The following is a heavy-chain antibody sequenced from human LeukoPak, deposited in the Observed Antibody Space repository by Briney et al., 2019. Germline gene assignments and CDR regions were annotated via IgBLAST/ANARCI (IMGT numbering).Heavy chain of an antibody. Sequence: ASVKVSCKVSGYTLTELSMHWVRQAPGKGLEWMGGFDPEDGETIYAQKFQGRVTMTEDTSTDTAYMELNSLRSDDTAVYYCARLSGSGTWDGNAVDYWGQGTLVTVSS. V-gene: IGHV1-24*01. CDR1: GYTLTELS. CDR3: ARLSGSGTWDGNAVDY. CDR2: FDPEDGET. J-gene: IGHJ4*02. D-gene: IGHD3-10*01.